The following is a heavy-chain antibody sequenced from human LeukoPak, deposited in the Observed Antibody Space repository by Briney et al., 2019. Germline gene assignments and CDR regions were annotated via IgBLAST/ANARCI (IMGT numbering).Heavy chain of an antibody. Sequence: SETLSLTCTVSGGSISSGVYYWSWIRQHPGKGLEWIGYIYYSGSTYSNPTLKSRLTMSVDISKNQFSLKLSSVTAADTAVYYCARGVKGLRGAFDIWGQGTMVTVSS. CDR2: IYYSGST. D-gene: IGHD3-10*01. CDR1: GGSISSGVYY. V-gene: IGHV4-31*03. J-gene: IGHJ3*02. CDR3: ARGVKGLRGAFDI.